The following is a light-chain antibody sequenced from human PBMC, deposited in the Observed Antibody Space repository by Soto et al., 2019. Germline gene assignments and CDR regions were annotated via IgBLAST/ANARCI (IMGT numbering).Light chain of an antibody. Sequence: QSALTQPRSVSGSPGQSVTISCTGTSSDVGGCNYVSWYQQHPGKAPKLMIYDVSNRPSGVPDRFSGSKSGNTASLTISGLEAEDEDEDDYYSYADSYRGVFGGGTKLTVL. CDR1: SSDVGGCNY. V-gene: IGLV2-11*01. J-gene: IGLJ2*01. CDR3: YSYADSYRGV. CDR2: DVS.